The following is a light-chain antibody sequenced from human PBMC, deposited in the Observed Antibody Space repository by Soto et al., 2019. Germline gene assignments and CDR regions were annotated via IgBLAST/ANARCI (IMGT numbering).Light chain of an antibody. Sequence: EIVLTQSPGTLSLSPGERATLSCRASQSVSSRFLAWYQHKPGQAPRLLIYGASNRATGIPDRFSGSGAGTDFTLNISRLEPEDFAVYYCQHYSSSPPTFPFGGGTKVEIK. V-gene: IGKV3-20*01. CDR2: GAS. CDR3: QHYSSSPPTFP. J-gene: IGKJ4*01. CDR1: QSVSSRF.